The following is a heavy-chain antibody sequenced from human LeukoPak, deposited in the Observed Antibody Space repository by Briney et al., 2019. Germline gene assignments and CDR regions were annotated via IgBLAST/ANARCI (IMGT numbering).Heavy chain of an antibody. J-gene: IGHJ3*02. CDR2: IYTSGST. Sequence: SETLSLTCTVSGGSISGYYCSWIRQPAGKGLGWIGRIYTSGSTNYNPSLKSRVTMSVDTSKNQFSLKLSSVTAADTAVYYCARGDVGYCSSTSCYDAFDIWGQGTMVTVSS. D-gene: IGHD2-2*01. CDR1: GGSISGYY. V-gene: IGHV4-4*07. CDR3: ARGDVGYCSSTSCYDAFDI.